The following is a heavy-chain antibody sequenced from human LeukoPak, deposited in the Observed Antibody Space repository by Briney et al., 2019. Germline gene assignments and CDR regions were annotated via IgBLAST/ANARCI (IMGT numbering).Heavy chain of an antibody. CDR3: ARCAVMDDDYFDY. V-gene: IGHV4-59*01. CDR1: GGSISSYY. Sequence: SETLSLTRTVSGGSISSYYWSWIRQPPGRGLEWIGYISDSGTTNYNPSLMSRLTISVDTSKNHFSLRLSSVTAADTAVYYCARCAVMDDDYFDYWGQGTLVTVSS. J-gene: IGHJ4*02. CDR2: ISDSGTT. D-gene: IGHD3-16*01.